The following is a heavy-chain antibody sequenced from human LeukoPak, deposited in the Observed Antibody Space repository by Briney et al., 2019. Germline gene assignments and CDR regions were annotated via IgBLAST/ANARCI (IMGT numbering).Heavy chain of an antibody. CDR1: GYTFTSYG. D-gene: IGHD6-6*01. CDR2: ISAYNGNT. V-gene: IGHV1-18*01. CDR3: ASGEGKGSSSGPELDY. Sequence: ASVKVSCKASGYTFTSYGISWVRQAPGQGLEWMGWISAYNGNTNYAQKLQGRVTMTTDTSTSTAYMELRSLRSDDTAVYYCASGEGKGSSSGPELDYWGQGTLVTVSS. J-gene: IGHJ4*02.